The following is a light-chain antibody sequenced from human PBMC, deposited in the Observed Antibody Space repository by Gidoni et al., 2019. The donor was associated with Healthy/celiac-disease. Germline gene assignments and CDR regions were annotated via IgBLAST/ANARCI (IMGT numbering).Light chain of an antibody. J-gene: IGKJ3*01. CDR2: WAS. CDR1: QSVLYSSNNKNY. Sequence: DIVMTQSPDLPAVSRGERATNNCKSSQSVLYSSNNKNYLAWYQQKPGQPPKLLIYWASTRESGVPDRFSGSGSGTDFTLTISSLQTEDVAVYYCQQYYSTPPFTFGPGTKVDIK. V-gene: IGKV4-1*01. CDR3: QQYYSTPPFT.